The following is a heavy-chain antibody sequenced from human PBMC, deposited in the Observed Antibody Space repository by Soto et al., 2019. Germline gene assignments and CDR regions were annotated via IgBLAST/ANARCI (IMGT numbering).Heavy chain of an antibody. J-gene: IGHJ6*02. CDR2: IYYSGST. CDR3: AREGLAYYDYNYGMDV. V-gene: IGHV4-31*03. D-gene: IGHD3-3*01. CDR1: GGSISSGGYY. Sequence: QVQLQESGPGLVKPSQTLSLTCTVSGGSISSGGYYWSWIRQHPGKGLEWIGYIYYSGSTYYNPSLKSRVTISVDTSKNQFSLKLSSVTAADTAVYYCAREGLAYYDYNYGMDVWGQGTTVTVSS.